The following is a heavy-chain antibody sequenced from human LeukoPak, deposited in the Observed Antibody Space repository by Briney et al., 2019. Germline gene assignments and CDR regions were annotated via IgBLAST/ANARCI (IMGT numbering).Heavy chain of an antibody. CDR2: ISRNGGSK. CDR1: GLPFSSYA. Sequence: GGSLRLSCAASGLPFSSYALHWVRQAPGKGLQYVSAISRNGGSKYYANSVKGRLTISIDNAKNTLYLQMGSLRAEDMAIYYCTRVGNNDAFDIWGQGTLVTVSS. J-gene: IGHJ3*02. CDR3: TRVGNNDAFDI. V-gene: IGHV3-64*01.